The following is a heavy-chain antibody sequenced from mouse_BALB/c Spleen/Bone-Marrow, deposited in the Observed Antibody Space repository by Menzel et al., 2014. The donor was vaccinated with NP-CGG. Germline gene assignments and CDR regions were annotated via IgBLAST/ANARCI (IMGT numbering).Heavy chain of an antibody. Sequence: EVKLMESGPGLVKPSQSLSLTCFVTGYSITSGYYWNWIRQFPGNRLEWMGYITYDGSSNYNPSLKNRVSITRDTSENQFFLKLNSVTTEDTATYYCARDHYHGSSYLDYWGQGTTLTVSS. CDR1: GYSITSGYY. V-gene: IGHV3-6*02. CDR3: ARDHYHGSSYLDY. J-gene: IGHJ2*01. D-gene: IGHD1-1*01. CDR2: ITYDGSS.